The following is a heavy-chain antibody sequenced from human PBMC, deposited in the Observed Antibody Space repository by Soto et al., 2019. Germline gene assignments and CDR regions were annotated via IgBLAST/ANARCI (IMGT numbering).Heavy chain of an antibody. J-gene: IGHJ4*02. CDR3: ARGWGRIFDY. V-gene: IGHV4-30-4*01. CDR2: ISFIGST. Sequence: TSETLSLTCTVSGGSISRGEYYWTWIRQPQGKGLEWFGYISFIGSTHYSPSLKSRVSITVDTSKNQFSLKLSSVTAADTAVYYCARGWGRIFDYWGQGTLVTVSS. CDR1: GGSISRGEYY. D-gene: IGHD7-27*01.